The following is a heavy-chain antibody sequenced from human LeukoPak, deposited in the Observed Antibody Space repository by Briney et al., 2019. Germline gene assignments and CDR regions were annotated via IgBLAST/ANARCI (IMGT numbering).Heavy chain of an antibody. Sequence: GESLKISCKGSGYSFTSYWIGWVRQMPGKGLEWMGIIYPGDSDTRYSPSFQGQVTISADKSISTAYLQWNSLKASDTAIYYCARPRAAVGATIDYWGQGTLVAVSS. CDR2: IYPGDSDT. CDR1: GYSFTSYW. D-gene: IGHD1-26*01. J-gene: IGHJ4*02. V-gene: IGHV5-51*01. CDR3: ARPRAAVGATIDY.